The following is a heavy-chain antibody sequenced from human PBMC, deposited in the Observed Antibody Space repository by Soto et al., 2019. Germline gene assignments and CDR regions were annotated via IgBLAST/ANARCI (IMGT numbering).Heavy chain of an antibody. Sequence: QVQLQQWGAGLLKPSETLSLTCAVYGGSFSGYYWSWIRQPPGKGLEWIGEINHSGSTNYNPSLKSRVTISVDTSKNQFSLKLSSVTAADTAVYYCARIRCSSTSCPSYYWGQGTLVTVSS. CDR3: ARIRCSSTSCPSYY. D-gene: IGHD2-2*01. CDR1: GGSFSGYY. V-gene: IGHV4-34*01. CDR2: INHSGST. J-gene: IGHJ4*02.